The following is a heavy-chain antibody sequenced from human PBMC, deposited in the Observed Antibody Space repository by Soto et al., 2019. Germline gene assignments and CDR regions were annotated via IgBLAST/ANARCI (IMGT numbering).Heavy chain of an antibody. CDR3: ASNHLGTKPYGMDV. D-gene: IGHD1-7*01. V-gene: IGHV1-18*01. Sequence: ASVKVSCKASGYTFTSYGISWVRQAPGQGLEWMGWISAYNGNTKYAQKLQGRVTITTDTSTSTAYMELSSLRSEDTAVYYCASNHLGTKPYGMDVWGQGTTVTVSS. CDR1: GYTFTSYG. J-gene: IGHJ6*02. CDR2: ISAYNGNT.